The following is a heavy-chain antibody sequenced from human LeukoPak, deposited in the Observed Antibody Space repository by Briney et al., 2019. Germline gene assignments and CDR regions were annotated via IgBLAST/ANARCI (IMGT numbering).Heavy chain of an antibody. Sequence: SETLSLTWTVSGGSISSYYWSWIRQPPGKGLEWIGYIYYSGSTNYNPSLKSRVTISVDTSKNQFSLKLSSVTAADTAVYYCARAGLRFLEWLLPDYWGQGTLVTVSS. J-gene: IGHJ4*02. CDR3: ARAGLRFLEWLLPDY. CDR1: GGSISSYY. D-gene: IGHD3-3*01. V-gene: IGHV4-59*01. CDR2: IYYSGST.